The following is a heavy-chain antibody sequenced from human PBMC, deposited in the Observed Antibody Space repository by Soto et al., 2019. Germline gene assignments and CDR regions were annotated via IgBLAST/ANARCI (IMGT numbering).Heavy chain of an antibody. CDR3: ERGSSGKKNVY. Sequence: GASVKVSCKASGYTFTSYGISWVRQAPGQGLEWMGWISTYSGNTNYAQNLQGRVTMTTDTSTSTAYMELRSLRSDDTAVYYCERGSSGKKNVYLGQGTLVTVS. CDR2: ISTYSGNT. V-gene: IGHV1-18*01. CDR1: GYTFTSYG. J-gene: IGHJ4*02. D-gene: IGHD1-26*01.